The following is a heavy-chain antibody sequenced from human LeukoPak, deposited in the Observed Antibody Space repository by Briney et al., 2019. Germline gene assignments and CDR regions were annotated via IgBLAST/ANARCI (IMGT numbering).Heavy chain of an antibody. CDR3: ARDPDSGSYYYYYYYYYMDV. Sequence: GGSLRLSCAASGFGFDEYAMHWVRQVPGKGLEWVSGISWNSGTIGYADSVKGRFTISRDNAKNTMYLEMNSLRAEDTAVYYCARDPDSGSYYYYYYYYYMDVWGKGTTVTVSS. J-gene: IGHJ6*03. D-gene: IGHD1-26*01. CDR1: GFGFDEYA. V-gene: IGHV3-9*01. CDR2: ISWNSGTI.